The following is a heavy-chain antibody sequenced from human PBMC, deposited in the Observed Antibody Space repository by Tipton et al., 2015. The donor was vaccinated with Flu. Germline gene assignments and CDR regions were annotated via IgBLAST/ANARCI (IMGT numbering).Heavy chain of an antibody. V-gene: IGHV3-7*01. J-gene: IGHJ4*02. CDR3: VRQIGGGDCY. CDR1: GGSLSGYL. D-gene: IGHD2-21*01. CDR2: IKQDGSEK. Sequence: GLVKPSETLSLTCAVYGGSLSGYLWSWIRQAPGKGLEWVANIKQDGSEKYYVDSVKGRFTISRDNAKNSLYLQMNSLRAEDTAVYYCVRQIGGGDCYWGQGTLVTVSS.